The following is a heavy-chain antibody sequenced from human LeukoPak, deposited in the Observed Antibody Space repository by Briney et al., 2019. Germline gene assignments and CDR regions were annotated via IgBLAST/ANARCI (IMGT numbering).Heavy chain of an antibody. CDR1: GFTFSSYA. D-gene: IGHD3-10*01. Sequence: GGSLRLSCAASGFTFSSYAMRWVRQAPGKGLEWVSGISDSGSSTYYADSVKGRFTISRDNAKNTVYLQMNSLRAEDTAVYYCARDHPPITMVRGVTSNDYWGQGTLVTVSS. CDR2: ISDSGSST. J-gene: IGHJ4*02. CDR3: ARDHPPITMVRGVTSNDY. V-gene: IGHV3-23*01.